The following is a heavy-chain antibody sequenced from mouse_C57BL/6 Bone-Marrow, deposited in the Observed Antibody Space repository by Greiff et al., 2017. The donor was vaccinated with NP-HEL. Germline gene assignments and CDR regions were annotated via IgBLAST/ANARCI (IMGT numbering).Heavy chain of an antibody. Sequence: DVMLVESGGDLVKPGGSLKLSCAASGFTFSSYGMSWVRQTPDKRLEWVATISSGGSYTYYPDSVKGRITITRDNAKNTLYLQMSSLKSEDTAMYYCATPSMLVTSYYFHYWGQGTTLTVSS. V-gene: IGHV5-6*02. CDR2: ISSGGSYT. D-gene: IGHD2-3*01. CDR3: ATPSMLVTSYYFHY. J-gene: IGHJ2*01. CDR1: GFTFSSYG.